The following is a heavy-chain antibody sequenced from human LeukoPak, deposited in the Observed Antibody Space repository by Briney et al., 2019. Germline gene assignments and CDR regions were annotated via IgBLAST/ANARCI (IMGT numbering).Heavy chain of an antibody. V-gene: IGHV3-15*01. J-gene: IGHJ4*02. CDR3: TTQQYYYGSGTPFDY. Sequence: GGSLRLSCAASGFTFSNTWMSWVRQAPGKGLEWVGRIKSKSDGGTTDYAAPVKGRFAISRDDSKNTLYLQMNSLKTGDTAVYYCTTQQYYYGSGTPFDYWGQGTLVTVSS. D-gene: IGHD3-10*01. CDR1: GFTFSNTW. CDR2: IKSKSDGGTT.